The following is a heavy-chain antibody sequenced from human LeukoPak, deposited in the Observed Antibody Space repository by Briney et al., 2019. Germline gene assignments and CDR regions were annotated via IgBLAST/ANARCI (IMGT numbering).Heavy chain of an antibody. CDR3: AKRSGYDFWSGFDP. J-gene: IGHJ5*02. CDR2: ISGSGGST. D-gene: IGHD3-3*01. V-gene: IGHV3-23*01. Sequence: GSLRLSCAASGFTFSSYAMRWVRQAPGKGLEWVSGISGSGGSTSYADSVKGRFTVSRDNSKNTLYLQMSSLRAEDTALYYCAKRSGYDFWSGFDPWGQGTLVIVSS. CDR1: GFTFSSYA.